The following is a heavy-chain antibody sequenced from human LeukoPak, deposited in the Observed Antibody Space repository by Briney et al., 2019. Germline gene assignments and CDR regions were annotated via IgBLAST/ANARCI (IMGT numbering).Heavy chain of an antibody. D-gene: IGHD5-24*01. CDR2: ISGSGGTT. Sequence: GGSLRLSCAASGFTFGSYAMSWVRQAPGKGLEWVSSISGSGGTTYYADSVKDRLVISRDNSANTLYLQVSSLRAEDTAVYFCVRSRDGYNSNSPLDYWGQGTLVTVSS. CDR1: GFTFGSYA. CDR3: VRSRDGYNSNSPLDY. V-gene: IGHV3-23*01. J-gene: IGHJ4*02.